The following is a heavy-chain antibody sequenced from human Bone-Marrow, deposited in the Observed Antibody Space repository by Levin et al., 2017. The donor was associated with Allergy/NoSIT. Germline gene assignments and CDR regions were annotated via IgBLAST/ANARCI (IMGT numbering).Heavy chain of an antibody. CDR3: AKMGYGSGGHLYFDY. CDR2: IAYDGANQ. J-gene: IGHJ4*02. V-gene: IGHV3-30*18. D-gene: IGHD3-10*01. Sequence: GGSLRLFCAASGFDFRNFGMHWVRQAPGKGLEWVAAIAYDGANQNYADSVKGRLTISRDNSKNTLYLQMNSLKIEDTAVYYCAKMGYGSGGHLYFDYWGQGTLVTVSS. CDR1: GFDFRNFG.